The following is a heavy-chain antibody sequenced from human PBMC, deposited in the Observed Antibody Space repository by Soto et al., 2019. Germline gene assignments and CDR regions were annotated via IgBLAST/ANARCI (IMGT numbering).Heavy chain of an antibody. D-gene: IGHD3-10*01. CDR2: ISGSGGST. Sequence: PGGSLRLSCAASGFTFSSYAMSWVRQAPGKGLEWVSAISGSGGSTYYADSVKGRFTISRDNSKNTLYLQMNSLRAEDTAVYYCAKDLYYGSGSYRPLQYYFDYWGQGTLVTVSS. J-gene: IGHJ4*02. CDR1: GFTFSSYA. V-gene: IGHV3-23*01. CDR3: AKDLYYGSGSYRPLQYYFDY.